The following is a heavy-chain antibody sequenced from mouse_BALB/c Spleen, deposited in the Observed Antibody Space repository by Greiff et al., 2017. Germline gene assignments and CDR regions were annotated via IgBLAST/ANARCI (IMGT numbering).Heavy chain of an antibody. CDR2: IDTSDSYT. V-gene: IGHV1-69*01. D-gene: IGHD1-1*02. CDR3: AVVTHYYAMDE. CDR1: GYTFTDYW. Sequence: QVQLQQPGAELVMPGASVKMSCKASGYTFTDYWMHWVKQRPGQGLEWIGAIDTSDSYTSYNQKFKGKATLTVDESSSTAYMQLSSLTSEDSAVYYCAVVTHYYAMDEWGEGTSVTVSS. J-gene: IGHJ4*01.